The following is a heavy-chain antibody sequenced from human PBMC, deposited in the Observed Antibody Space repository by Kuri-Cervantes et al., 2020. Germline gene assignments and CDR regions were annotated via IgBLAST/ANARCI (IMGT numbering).Heavy chain of an antibody. V-gene: IGHV3-15*01. CDR1: GFTFSNAW. D-gene: IGHD5-24*01. Sequence: GGSLRLSCAASGFTFSNAWMSWVRQAPGKGLEWVGRIKSKTDGGTTDYAAPVKGRFTISRDDSKNTLYLQMNSLRAEDTAVYYCARWGGGYYYYGMDVWGQGTTVTVSS. CDR3: ARWGGGYYYYGMDV. CDR2: IKSKTDGGTT. J-gene: IGHJ6*02.